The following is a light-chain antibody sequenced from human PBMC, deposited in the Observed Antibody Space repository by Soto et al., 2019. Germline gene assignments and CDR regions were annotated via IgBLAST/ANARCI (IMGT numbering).Light chain of an antibody. CDR3: CSYAGSYTYV. Sequence: QSVLTQPPSASGSPGQSVTISCTGTSSDVGGYKYVCWYQQHPGKAPKLMIYDVSKRPSGVPDRFSGSKSGNTASLTISGLQAEDEVDYYCCSYAGSYTYVFGIGTKVTVL. V-gene: IGLV2-11*01. CDR2: DVS. J-gene: IGLJ1*01. CDR1: SSDVGGYKY.